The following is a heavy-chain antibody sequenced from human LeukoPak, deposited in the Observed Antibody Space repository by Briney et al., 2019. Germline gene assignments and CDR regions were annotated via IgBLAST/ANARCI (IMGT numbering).Heavy chain of an antibody. J-gene: IGHJ6*03. CDR1: GGSISSTSYY. CDR3: ARSRGWLDSMDV. D-gene: IGHD6-19*01. V-gene: IGHV4-39*01. CDR2: IYYSGST. Sequence: SEALSLTCTVSGGSISSTSYYWGWIRQPPGKGLEWIGNIYYSGSTYYNPSLKSRVTISVDTSKNQFSLKLSSVTAADTAVYYCARSRGWLDSMDVWGKGTTVTISS.